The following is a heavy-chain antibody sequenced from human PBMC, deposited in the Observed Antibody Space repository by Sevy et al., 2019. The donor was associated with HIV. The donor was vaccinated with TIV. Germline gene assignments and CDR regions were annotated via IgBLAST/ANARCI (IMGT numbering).Heavy chain of an antibody. CDR2: INNDGSVR. J-gene: IGHJ4*02. CDR1: GFSLSAYW. Sequence: GGSLRLSCKCSGFSLSAYWMHWVRQIPGKGLDWVSHINNDGSVRQYADSVKGRFTISRDNVRNTLYSQMESLRAEDAGVYYCARGIGKSGAFWGQGTLVTVSS. V-gene: IGHV3-74*01. D-gene: IGHD1-26*01. CDR3: ARGIGKSGAF.